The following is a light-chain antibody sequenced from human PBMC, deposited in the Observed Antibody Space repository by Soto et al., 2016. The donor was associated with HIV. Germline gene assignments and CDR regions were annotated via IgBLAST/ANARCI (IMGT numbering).Light chain of an antibody. CDR1: QSISPW. Sequence: DMQMTQSPSTLSASVGDRVTITCRASQSISPWLAWYQQKPGKAPKLLIYKASNLESGVPSRFSGSESGTEFSLTISSLQPDDFATYYCQQYNSYLYTFGQGTKLEIK. CDR3: QQYNSYLYT. CDR2: KAS. V-gene: IGKV1-5*03. J-gene: IGKJ2*01.